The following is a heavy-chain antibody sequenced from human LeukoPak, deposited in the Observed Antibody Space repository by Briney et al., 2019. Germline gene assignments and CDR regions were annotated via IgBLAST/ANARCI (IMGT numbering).Heavy chain of an antibody. Sequence: ASVKVSCKASGYTFTVYYIHWVRQAPGQGLEWMGCINPNSGGTNYAQKFQGRVTMTRDTSISTAYMELSRLTSDDTAVYYCARGTEFDYWGQGTLVTVSS. J-gene: IGHJ4*02. CDR2: INPNSGGT. CDR3: ARGTEFDY. CDR1: GYTFTVYY. V-gene: IGHV1-2*02.